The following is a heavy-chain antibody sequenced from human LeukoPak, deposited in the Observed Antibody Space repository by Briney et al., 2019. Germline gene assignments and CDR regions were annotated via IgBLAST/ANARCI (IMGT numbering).Heavy chain of an antibody. D-gene: IGHD2-2*01. CDR1: GHTFTSYD. CDR2: IIPILGIA. Sequence: ASVKVSCKASGHTFTSYDINWVRQAPGQGLEWMGRIIPILGIANYAQKFQGRVTITADKSTSTAYMELSSLRSEDTAVYYCARSPADCSSTSCPFDYWGQGTLVTVSS. CDR3: ARSPADCSSTSCPFDY. J-gene: IGHJ4*02. V-gene: IGHV1-69*04.